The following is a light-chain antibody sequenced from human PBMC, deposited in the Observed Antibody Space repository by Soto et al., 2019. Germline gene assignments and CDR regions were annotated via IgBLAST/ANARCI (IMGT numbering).Light chain of an antibody. V-gene: IGKV1-5*03. CDR2: KAS. CDR3: QHYNSYSEA. J-gene: IGKJ1*01. CDR1: QTISSW. Sequence: DIQMTHSPSTLSVSVGDIVTISCRASQTISSWLAWYQQKPGKAPKLLIYKASTLKSGVPSRFSGSGSGTEFTLTISSLQPDDFATYYCQHYNSYSEAFGQGTKVDIK.